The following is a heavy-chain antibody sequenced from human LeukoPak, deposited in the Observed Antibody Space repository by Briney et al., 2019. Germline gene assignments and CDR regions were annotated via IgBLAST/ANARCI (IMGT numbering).Heavy chain of an antibody. Sequence: GGSLRLSCAASGFTFSSYEMNWVRQAPGKGGEWVSHIRSSGSTKYYADSVKGRFTISRDNAKNSLYLQMNSLRAEDTAGYYCARDGYSYGFFDYWGQGSLVTVSS. CDR2: IRSSGSTK. D-gene: IGHD5-18*01. V-gene: IGHV3-48*03. CDR1: GFTFSSYE. CDR3: ARDGYSYGFFDY. J-gene: IGHJ4*02.